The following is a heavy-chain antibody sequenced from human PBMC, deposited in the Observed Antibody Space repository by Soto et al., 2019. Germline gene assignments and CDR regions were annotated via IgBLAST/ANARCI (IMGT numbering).Heavy chain of an antibody. CDR3: ARYGDGYYGMGG. D-gene: IGHD4-17*01. Sequence: EVQVVESGGGLVQPGGSLRLSCAASGFTVNKFYISWVRQAQGKGLEWVSVMYSTGGTDSANSVKGRFSISRDNSKNTVYLQMSSLRADDTAVYYCARYGDGYYGMGGWGQGTTVTVSS. CDR1: GFTVNKFY. J-gene: IGHJ6*02. CDR2: MYSTGGT. V-gene: IGHV3-66*01.